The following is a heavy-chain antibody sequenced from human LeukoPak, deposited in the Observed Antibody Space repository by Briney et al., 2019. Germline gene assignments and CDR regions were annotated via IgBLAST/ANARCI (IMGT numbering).Heavy chain of an antibody. D-gene: IGHD2-15*01. CDR2: ITGSGGGT. CDR3: AKADCSGGSCYSARGYFQH. Sequence: PGGSLRLSCAASGFTFSSYDMSWVRQAPGKGLEWVSSITGSGGGTYYADSVKGRFTISKDNSKNTLFLQMNSLTGEDTAVYYCAKADCSGGSCYSARGYFQHWGQGTLVTVSS. CDR1: GFTFSSYD. V-gene: IGHV3-23*01. J-gene: IGHJ1*01.